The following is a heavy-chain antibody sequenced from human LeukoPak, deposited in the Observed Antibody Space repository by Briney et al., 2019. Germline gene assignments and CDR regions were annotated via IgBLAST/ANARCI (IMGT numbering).Heavy chain of an antibody. J-gene: IGHJ4*02. Sequence: SETLSLTCAVSGRPFSGYFWSWIRQSSGKGLEWIGQIHNSGTTNYNPSLNSRVTISEDTSKNQFYLNLSSVTAADTAVYYCARRYYYNLGSFPFDFWGQGTLVTVSS. CDR2: IHNSGTT. CDR1: GRPFSGYF. CDR3: ARRYYYNLGSFPFDF. D-gene: IGHD3-10*01. V-gene: IGHV4-34*01.